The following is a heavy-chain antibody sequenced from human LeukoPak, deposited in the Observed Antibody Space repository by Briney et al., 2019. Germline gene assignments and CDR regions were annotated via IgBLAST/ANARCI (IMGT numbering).Heavy chain of an antibody. D-gene: IGHD5-12*01. CDR2: IYSGGST. J-gene: IGHJ4*02. CDR3: ARSGYSGYEAFDY. CDR1: GFTVSSNY. V-gene: IGHV3-66*01. Sequence: GGSLRLSCSASGFTVSSNYMSWVRQAPGKGLEWVSVIYSGGSTYYADSVKGRFTISRDNSKNTLYLQMNSLRAEDTAVYYCARSGYSGYEAFDYWGQGTLVTVSS.